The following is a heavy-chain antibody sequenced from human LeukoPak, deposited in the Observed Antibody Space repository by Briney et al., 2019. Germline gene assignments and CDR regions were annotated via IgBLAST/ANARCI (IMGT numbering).Heavy chain of an antibody. CDR1: GGPISSYY. D-gene: IGHD6-13*01. CDR2: IYTSGST. Sequence: PSETLSLTCTVSGGPISSYYWSWIRQPAGKGLEWIGRIYTSGSTNYNPSLKSRVTMSVDTSKNQFSLKLSSVTAADTAVYYCAGSIAAAGTGIWGQGTLVTVSS. V-gene: IGHV4-4*07. J-gene: IGHJ4*02. CDR3: AGSIAAAGTGI.